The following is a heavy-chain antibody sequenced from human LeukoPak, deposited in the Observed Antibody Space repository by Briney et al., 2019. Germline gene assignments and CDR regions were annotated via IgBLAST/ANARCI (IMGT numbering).Heavy chain of an antibody. V-gene: IGHV3-21*01. CDR1: GLTFRSHS. D-gene: IGHD1-1*01. CDR3: ASSLDGDYYYMDV. CDR2: ITSGGSFK. Sequence: GGSLRLSCAASGLTFRSHSMNWVRQAPGKGLEWVSSITSGGSFKYYADSLEGRFTISGDNAKNSLFLEMSGLRAEDTAVYYCASSLDGDYYYMDVWGKGTTVTVSS. J-gene: IGHJ6*03.